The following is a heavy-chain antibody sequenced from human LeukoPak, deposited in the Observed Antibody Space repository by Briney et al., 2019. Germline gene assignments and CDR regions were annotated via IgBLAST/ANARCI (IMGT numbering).Heavy chain of an antibody. D-gene: IGHD5-18*01. Sequence: PGGSLRLSWAASGFTFSTYSLNWVRQAPGKGLEWISHISSRSSTIYYADSVKGRFTISRDNAKNALYLQMNSLRVEDTAVYYCARGLPWIQLWEVFDYWGQGTLVTVSS. CDR1: GFTFSTYS. V-gene: IGHV3-48*01. CDR3: ARGLPWIQLWEVFDY. CDR2: ISSRSSTI. J-gene: IGHJ4*02.